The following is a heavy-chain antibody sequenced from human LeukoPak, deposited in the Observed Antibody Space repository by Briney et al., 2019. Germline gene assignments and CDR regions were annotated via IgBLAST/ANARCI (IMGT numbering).Heavy chain of an antibody. CDR2: FDPEDGET. Sequence: ASVKVSCKVSGYTLTELSMHWVRQAPGKGLEWMGGFDPEDGETIYAQKFQGRVTMTEDTSTDTAYMELSSLRSEDTAVYYCASYCGGDCYYSGRYYYYGMDVWGQGTTVTVSS. CDR3: ASYCGGDCYYSGRYYYYGMDV. D-gene: IGHD2-21*02. J-gene: IGHJ6*02. V-gene: IGHV1-24*01. CDR1: GYTLTELS.